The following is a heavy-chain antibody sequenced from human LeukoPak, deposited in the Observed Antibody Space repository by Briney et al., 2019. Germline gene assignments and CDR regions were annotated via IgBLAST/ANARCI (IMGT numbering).Heavy chain of an antibody. CDR2: ISSSGSTI. V-gene: IGHV3-48*03. Sequence: GGSLRLSCAASGFTFSSYEMNWVRQAPGKGREWVSYISSSGSTIYYADSVKGRFTISRDSAKNSLYLHMNSLRAEDTAVYYCARDPTQWELHYFDYWGQGTLVTVSS. CDR3: ARDPTQWELHYFDY. CDR1: GFTFSSYE. J-gene: IGHJ4*02. D-gene: IGHD1-26*01.